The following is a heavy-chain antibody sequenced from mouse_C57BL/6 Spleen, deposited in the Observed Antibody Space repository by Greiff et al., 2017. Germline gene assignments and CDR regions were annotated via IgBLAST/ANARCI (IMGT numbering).Heavy chain of an antibody. V-gene: IGHV1-69*01. D-gene: IGHD2-5*01. CDR1: GYTFTSYW. Sequence: QVQLQQPGAELVMPGASVKLSCKASGYTFTSYWMHWVKQRHGQGLEWIGEIDPSDSYTNYNQKFKGKSTLTVDKSSSTAYMQLSSLTSEDSAVYYCARRAYSNYEGYYYAMDYWGQGTSVTVSS. CDR2: IDPSDSYT. CDR3: ARRAYSNYEGYYYAMDY. J-gene: IGHJ4*01.